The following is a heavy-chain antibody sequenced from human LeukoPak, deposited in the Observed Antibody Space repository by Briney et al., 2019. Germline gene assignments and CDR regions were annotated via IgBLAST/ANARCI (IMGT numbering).Heavy chain of an antibody. V-gene: IGHV3-23*01. CDR3: AKDTGYYDFWSGYYPPYYFDY. Sequence: GGSLRLSCAASGFTFSSYAMSWVRQAPGKGLEWFSAISGSGGSTYYADSVKGRFTISRDNSKNTLYLQMNSLRAEDTAVYYCAKDTGYYDFWSGYYPPYYFDYWGQGTLVTVSS. J-gene: IGHJ4*02. CDR2: ISGSGGST. CDR1: GFTFSSYA. D-gene: IGHD3-3*01.